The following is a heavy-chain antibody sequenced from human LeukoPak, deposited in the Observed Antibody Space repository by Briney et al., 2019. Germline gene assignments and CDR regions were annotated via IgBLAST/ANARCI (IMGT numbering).Heavy chain of an antibody. CDR3: ARVGGGHHY. CDR1: GYTFTSYV. Sequence: ASVKVSCKASGYTFTSYVMNWVRQAPGQGLEWMGWINTKTGNPMYAQDFTGRFVFSLDTSVSTAYLQISSLKAEDTAVYYCARVGGGHHYWGQGTLVTVAS. D-gene: IGHD4-23*01. V-gene: IGHV7-4-1*02. CDR2: INTKTGNP. J-gene: IGHJ4*02.